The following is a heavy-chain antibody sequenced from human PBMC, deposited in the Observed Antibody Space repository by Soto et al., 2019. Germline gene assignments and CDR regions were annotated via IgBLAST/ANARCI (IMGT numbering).Heavy chain of an antibody. CDR3: ARLFVVPAEGHNWFDP. Sequence: KPSETLSLTCTVSGGSICSGGYYWSWIRQHPGKGLEWIGYIYYSGSTYYNPSLKSRVTISVDTSKNQFSLKLSSVTAADTAVYYCARLFVVPAEGHNWFDPWGQGTLVTVSS. J-gene: IGHJ5*02. CDR2: IYYSGST. V-gene: IGHV4-31*03. D-gene: IGHD2-2*01. CDR1: GGSICSGGYY.